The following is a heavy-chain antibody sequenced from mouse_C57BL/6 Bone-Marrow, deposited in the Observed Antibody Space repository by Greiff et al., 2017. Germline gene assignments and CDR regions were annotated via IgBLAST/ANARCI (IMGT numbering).Heavy chain of an antibody. CDR3: AKPRDYYGYAMDY. CDR2: IDPSDSYT. J-gene: IGHJ4*01. V-gene: IGHV1-69*01. CDR1: GYTFTSYW. D-gene: IGHD1-1*01. Sequence: VKLQQPGAELVMPGASVKLSCKASGYTFTSYWMHWVKQRPGQGLEWIGEIDPSDSYTNYNQKFKGKSTLTVDKSSSTAYMQLSSLTSEDSAVYYCAKPRDYYGYAMDYWGQGTSVTVSS.